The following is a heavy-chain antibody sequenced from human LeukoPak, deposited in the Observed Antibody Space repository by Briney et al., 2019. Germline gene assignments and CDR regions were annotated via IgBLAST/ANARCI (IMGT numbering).Heavy chain of an antibody. CDR1: GYTFTSYA. CDR3: ARGGVSSGWYIIETDDNWFDP. V-gene: IGHV1-3*01. D-gene: IGHD6-19*01. Sequence: ASVKVSCKASGYTFTSYAMHWVRQAPGQRLEWMGWINAGNGNTKYSQKFQGRVTITRDTSASTAYMELSSLRSEDTAVHYCARGGVSSGWYIIETDDNWFDPWGQGTLVTVSS. J-gene: IGHJ5*02. CDR2: INAGNGNT.